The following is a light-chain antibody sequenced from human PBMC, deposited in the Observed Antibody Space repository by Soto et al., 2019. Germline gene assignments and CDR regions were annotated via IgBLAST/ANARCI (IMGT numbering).Light chain of an antibody. V-gene: IGKV2-28*01. CDR1: QSLLHSNGYNY. Sequence: DIVMTQSPLSLPVTPGEPASISCRSSQSLLHSNGYNYLDWYLQKPGQSPQLLIYLGSYRASGVPDSFSGTGSGTDFILIISRVEAEDVGISYCLQALESTWTFGQGTKVEIE. CDR2: LGS. J-gene: IGKJ1*01. CDR3: LQALESTWT.